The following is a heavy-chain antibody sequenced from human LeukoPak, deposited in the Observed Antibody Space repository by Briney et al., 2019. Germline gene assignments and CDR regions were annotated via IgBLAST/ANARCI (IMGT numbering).Heavy chain of an antibody. CDR1: KFTFSSYG. Sequence: GGSLRLSCAASKFTFSSYGMHWVRQAPGKGLEWVAFIRYDGGNKYYADSVKGRFTVSRDNSKNTLSLQMNSLRAEDTAVYYCAKCMDILTGYLWSLDYWGQGTLVTVFS. J-gene: IGHJ4*02. V-gene: IGHV3-30*02. CDR2: IRYDGGNK. D-gene: IGHD3-9*01. CDR3: AKCMDILTGYLWSLDY.